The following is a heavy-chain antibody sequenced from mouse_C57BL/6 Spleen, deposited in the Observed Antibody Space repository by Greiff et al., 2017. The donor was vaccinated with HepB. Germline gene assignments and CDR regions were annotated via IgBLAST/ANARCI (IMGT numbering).Heavy chain of an antibody. CDR3: ARREAGNYYAMDY. CDR2: ISSGSSTI. Sequence: EVKLVESGGGLVKPGGSLKLSCAASGFPFSDYGMHWVRQAPEKGLEWVAYISSGSSTIYYADTVKGRFTISRDNAKNTLFLQMTSLRSEDTAMYYCARREAGNYYAMDYWGQGTSVTVSS. CDR1: GFPFSDYG. V-gene: IGHV5-17*01. J-gene: IGHJ4*01. D-gene: IGHD4-1*01.